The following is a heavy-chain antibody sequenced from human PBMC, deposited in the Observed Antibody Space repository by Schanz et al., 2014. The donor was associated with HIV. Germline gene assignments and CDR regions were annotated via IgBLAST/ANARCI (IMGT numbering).Heavy chain of an antibody. CDR2: ISGSGDNI. CDR1: GFTFSDYY. D-gene: IGHD6-25*01. V-gene: IGHV3-11*01. Sequence: VQLLDSGGGLVQPGGSLRLSCVASGFTFSDYYISWIRQAPGKGLEWVSYISGSGDNIYYADSVKGRFTISRDNADNSLFLQANSLRAEDTAIYYCVRGQRLNSHSYYRGMAVWGQGTTVAVSS. J-gene: IGHJ6*02. CDR3: VRGQRLNSHSYYRGMAV.